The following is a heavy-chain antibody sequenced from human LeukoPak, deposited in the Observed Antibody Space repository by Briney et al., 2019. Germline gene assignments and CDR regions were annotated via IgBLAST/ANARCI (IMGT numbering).Heavy chain of an antibody. CDR3: ATDSQYYYDSSGYCLDY. Sequence: ASVKVSCKVSGYTLTELSMHWVRQAPGKGLEWMGGFDPEDGETIYAQKFQGRVTITEDTSTDTAYMELSSLRSEDTAVYYCATDSQYYYDSSGYCLDYWGQGTLVTVSS. CDR2: FDPEDGET. D-gene: IGHD3-22*01. J-gene: IGHJ4*02. V-gene: IGHV1-24*01. CDR1: GYTLTELS.